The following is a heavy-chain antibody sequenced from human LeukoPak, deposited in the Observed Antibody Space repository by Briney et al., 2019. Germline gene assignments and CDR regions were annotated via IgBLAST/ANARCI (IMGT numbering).Heavy chain of an antibody. Sequence: SETLSLTCTVSGGSISSYYWSWIRQPPGKGLEWIGYIYYSGSTNYNPSLKSRVTISVDTSKNQFSLKLSSVTAADTAVYYCARTSGDTIFXDIDYWGQGTLVTVSS. D-gene: IGHD3-3*01. J-gene: IGHJ4*02. CDR2: IYYSGST. CDR1: GGSISSYY. CDR3: ARTSGDTIFXDIDY. V-gene: IGHV4-59*01.